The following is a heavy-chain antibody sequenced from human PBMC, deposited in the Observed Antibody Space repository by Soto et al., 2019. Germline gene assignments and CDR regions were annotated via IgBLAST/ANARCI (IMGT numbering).Heavy chain of an antibody. D-gene: IGHD2-2*01. CDR1: GGSISSGGYS. V-gene: IGHV4-31*11. CDR3: ARVLVPTESVVVPKYFYGMDV. J-gene: IGHJ6*02. CDR2: VYYSGST. Sequence: QVQLQESGPGLVKPSQTLSLTCAVSGGSISSGGYSWSWIRQHPGKGLVWIGYVYYSGSTNYNPSLKSRVTISADTSKNQFSLKLNSVTAPDTAVYYCARVLVPTESVVVPKYFYGMDVWVQGTTVTVSS.